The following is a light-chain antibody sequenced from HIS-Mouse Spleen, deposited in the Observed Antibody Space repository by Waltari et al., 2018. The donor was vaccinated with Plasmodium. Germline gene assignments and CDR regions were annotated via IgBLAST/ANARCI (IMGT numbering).Light chain of an antibody. CDR2: DAS. J-gene: IGKJ5*01. V-gene: IGKV3-11*01. Sequence: EMVLTQSPATLSLSPGERATLSCRASQSVSSYLAWYQQKPGQAPRLLIYDASNRATGIPARFSGSVSGTDFTLTISSLEPEDFALYYCQQRSNWPPTFGQGTRLEIK. CDR3: QQRSNWPPT. CDR1: QSVSSY.